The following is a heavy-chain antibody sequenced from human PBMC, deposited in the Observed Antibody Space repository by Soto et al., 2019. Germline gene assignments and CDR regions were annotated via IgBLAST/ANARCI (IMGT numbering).Heavy chain of an antibody. CDR3: ARTNREDYYDSSGAFDY. Sequence: QITLKESGPTLVKPTQTLTLTCTFSGFSLSTSGVGVGWIRQPPGKALEWLALIYWNDEKRYSPSLKSRLTITKDTSKNQVVLTMTNMDPVDTATYYCARTNREDYYDSSGAFDYWGQGTLVTVSS. D-gene: IGHD3-22*01. V-gene: IGHV2-5*01. J-gene: IGHJ4*02. CDR2: IYWNDEK. CDR1: GFSLSTSGVG.